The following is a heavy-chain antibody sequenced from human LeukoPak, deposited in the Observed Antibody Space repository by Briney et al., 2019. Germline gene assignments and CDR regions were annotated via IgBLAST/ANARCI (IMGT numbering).Heavy chain of an antibody. CDR3: ANSRGGLYSL. J-gene: IGHJ4*02. Sequence: GGSLRLSCAASGFTFSSYGMHWVRQAPGKGLEWVAVISYDGSNKYYADSVKGRFTISRDNSKNTLYLQMNSLRAGDTAVYYCANSRGGLYSLWGQGTLVTVSS. CDR2: ISYDGSNK. CDR1: GFTFSSYG. D-gene: IGHD6-13*01. V-gene: IGHV3-30*18.